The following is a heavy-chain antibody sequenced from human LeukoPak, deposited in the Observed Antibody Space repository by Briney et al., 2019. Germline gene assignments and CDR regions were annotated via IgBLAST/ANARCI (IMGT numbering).Heavy chain of an antibody. CDR2: ISYDGSNK. CDR3: AREILGDGYNTAGFDY. Sequence: GGSLRLSCAASGFTFSSYAMHWVRQAPGKGLEWVAVISYDGSNKYYADSVKGRFTISRDNSQNTLYLQMNSLRAEDTAVYYCAREILGDGYNTAGFDYWGQGTLVTVSS. CDR1: GFTFSSYA. V-gene: IGHV3-30-3*01. J-gene: IGHJ4*02. D-gene: IGHD5-24*01.